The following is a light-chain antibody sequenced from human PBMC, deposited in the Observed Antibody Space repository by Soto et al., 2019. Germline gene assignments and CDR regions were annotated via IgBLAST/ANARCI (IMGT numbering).Light chain of an antibody. Sequence: EIVLTQSPATLSLSPGERVTLSCRASQSVSNSLAWYQQKPGQPPRLLIYDVSNRATGIPARFSGSGSGTDFTLTISSLQSEDFAVYYCQQYNNWPRTFGQGTKVDIK. V-gene: IGKV3-11*01. CDR1: QSVSNS. CDR3: QQYNNWPRT. J-gene: IGKJ1*01. CDR2: DVS.